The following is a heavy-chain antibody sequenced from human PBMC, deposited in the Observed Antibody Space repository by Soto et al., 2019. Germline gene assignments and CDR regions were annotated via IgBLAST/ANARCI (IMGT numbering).Heavy chain of an antibody. J-gene: IGHJ6*02. CDR3: ARDPLGYYYYGMDV. CDR2: IYYSGST. V-gene: IGHV4-31*03. Sequence: QVQLQESGPGLVKPSQTLSLTCTVSGGSISSGGYYWSWIRQHPGKGLEWIGYIYYSGSTYYNPSLKSRVNISVDTSKNQFSLKLSSVTAADTAVYYCARDPLGYYYYGMDVWGQGTTVTVSS. CDR1: GGSISSGGYY. D-gene: IGHD7-27*01.